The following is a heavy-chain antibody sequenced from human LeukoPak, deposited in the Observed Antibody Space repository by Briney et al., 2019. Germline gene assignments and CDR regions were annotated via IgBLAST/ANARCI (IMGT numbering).Heavy chain of an antibody. J-gene: IGHJ4*02. CDR2: IYHSGST. Sequence: TSETLSLTCTVSGGSISSYYWSWIRQPPGKGLEWIGYIYHSGSTYYNPSLKSRVTISVDRSKNQFSLKLSSVTAADTAVYYCARAGGYSYGHLFDYWGQGTLVTVSS. CDR3: ARAGGYSYGHLFDY. D-gene: IGHD5-18*01. CDR1: GGSISSYY. V-gene: IGHV4-59*12.